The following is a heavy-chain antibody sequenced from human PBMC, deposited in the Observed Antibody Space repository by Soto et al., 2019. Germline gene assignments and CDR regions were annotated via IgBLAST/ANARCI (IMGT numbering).Heavy chain of an antibody. J-gene: IGHJ4*02. CDR1: GFSLSTSGVG. D-gene: IGHD3-3*01. CDR2: IYWNEDK. Sequence: QITLKESGPTLVKPTQTLTLTCTFSGFSLSTSGVGVAWIRQPPGKALEWLALIYWNEDKSYSPSLHSRLTITKGTSKNQVVLELTNLDPLDTATYYCAHIKFPIIGYYEVFDYWGPGILVTVSS. V-gene: IGHV2-5*01. CDR3: AHIKFPIIGYYEVFDY.